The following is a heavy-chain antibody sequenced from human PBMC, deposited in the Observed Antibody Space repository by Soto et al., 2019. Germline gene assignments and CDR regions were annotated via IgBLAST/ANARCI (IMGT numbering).Heavy chain of an antibody. CDR1: GGTFSSYA. J-gene: IGHJ4*02. V-gene: IGHV1-69*12. CDR3: ARAIGGKLIPAEAYYFDY. CDR2: IIPIFGTA. Sequence: QVQLVQSGAEVKKPGSSVKVSCKASGGTFSSYAISWVRQAPGQGLEWMGGIIPIFGTANYAQKFQGRVTITADESTSTAYMELSSLRSEDTAVYYCARAIGGKLIPAEAYYFDYWGQGTLVTVSS. D-gene: IGHD2-8*01.